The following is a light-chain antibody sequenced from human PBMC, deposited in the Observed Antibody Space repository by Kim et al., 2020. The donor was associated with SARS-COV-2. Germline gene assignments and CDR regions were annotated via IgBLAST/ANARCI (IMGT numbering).Light chain of an antibody. J-gene: IGKJ5*01. CDR3: QQSGGYPIT. Sequence: ASGGNSFTLTRRASQDISSFLAWDQPKPGKAPQLLIYGTSTLQNGVPSRFSGSGSGTDFTLTISSLQPEDFASYYCQQSGGYPITFGQGTRLEIK. CDR2: GTS. V-gene: IGKV1-9*01. CDR1: QDISSF.